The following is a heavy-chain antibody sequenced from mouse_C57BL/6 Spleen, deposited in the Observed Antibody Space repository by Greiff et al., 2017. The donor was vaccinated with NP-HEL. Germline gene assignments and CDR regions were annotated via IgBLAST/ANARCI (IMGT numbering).Heavy chain of an antibody. J-gene: IGHJ4*01. CDR2: ISSGSSTL. CDR1: GFTFSDYG. V-gene: IGHV5-17*01. Sequence: DVMLVESGGGLVKPGGSLKLSCAASGFTFSDYGMHWVRQAPEKGLEWVAYISSGSSTLYYADTVKGRFTISRDNAKNTLFLQMTSLRSEDTAMYYCARSYYGSSYDYYAMDYWGQGTSVTVSS. CDR3: ARSYYGSSYDYYAMDY. D-gene: IGHD1-1*01.